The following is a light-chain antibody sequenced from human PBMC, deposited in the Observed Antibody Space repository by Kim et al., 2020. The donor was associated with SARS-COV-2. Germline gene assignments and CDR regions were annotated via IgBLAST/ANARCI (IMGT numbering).Light chain of an antibody. CDR2: DVR. CDR1: SSNVGGNDY. V-gene: IGLV2-14*03. CDR3: SSCTTSSTYV. J-gene: IGLJ1*01. Sequence: GQSVTISSSGTSSNVGGNDYVSYHQHHPGKAPKLMIYDVRKRPSGVSNRFSGSKSGNTASLTISGLQAEDEADYFCSSCTTSSTYVFGTGTKVTVL.